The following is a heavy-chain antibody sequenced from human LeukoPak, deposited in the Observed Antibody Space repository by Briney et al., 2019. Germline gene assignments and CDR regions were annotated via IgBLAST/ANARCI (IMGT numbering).Heavy chain of an antibody. J-gene: IGHJ6*04. V-gene: IGHV3-23*01. CDR2: ISGSGGST. Sequence: GGSLRLSCGASGFTFRSYAMSWVRQAPGKGLEWVSSISGSGGSTYYADSVKGRFTISRDNAKNSLYLQMNSLRAEDTAVYYCAELGITMIGGVWGKGTTVTISS. CDR1: GFTFRSYA. D-gene: IGHD3-10*02. CDR3: AELGITMIGGV.